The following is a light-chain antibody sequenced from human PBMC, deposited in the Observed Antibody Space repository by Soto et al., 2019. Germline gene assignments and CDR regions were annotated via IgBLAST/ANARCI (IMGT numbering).Light chain of an antibody. CDR2: GAS. J-gene: IGKJ1*01. CDR1: QSVTTT. CDR3: QHYNKWPWT. Sequence: EIVMTQSPATLSVSPGERATLSCMSSQSVTTTFAWYQHKPGQAPRLLISGASTRATDIPARFSGSGSGTEFTLTISGLQSEDFAVYYCQHYNKWPWTFGQGTKVDIK. V-gene: IGKV3-15*01.